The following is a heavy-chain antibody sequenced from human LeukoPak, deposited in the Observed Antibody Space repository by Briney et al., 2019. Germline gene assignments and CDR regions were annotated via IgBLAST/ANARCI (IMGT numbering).Heavy chain of an antibody. D-gene: IGHD3-22*01. V-gene: IGHV1-2*02. CDR2: INPNSGGT. CDR1: GYTFTGYY. J-gene: IGHJ4*02. CDR3: ARRLAADSSGP. Sequence: VASVKVSCKASGYTFTGYYMHWVRQAPGQGLERMGWINPNSGGTNYAQKFQGRVTMTRDTSISTAYMELSRLRSDDTAVYYCARRLAADSSGPWGQGTLVTVSS.